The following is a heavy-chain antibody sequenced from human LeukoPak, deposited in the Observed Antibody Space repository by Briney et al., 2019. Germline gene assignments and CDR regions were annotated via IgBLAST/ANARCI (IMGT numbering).Heavy chain of an antibody. V-gene: IGHV1-46*01. D-gene: IGHD3-10*01. CDR3: AKDRGYNGSGRGFDY. CDR2: INPGGGST. CDR1: GYTFTLHF. Sequence: ASVKVSCKASGYTFTLHFMRWVRRAPGQGLEWMGIINPGGGSTTYAQQFQGRVTMTWDMSTSTVYMELSSLRSEDTAIYYCAKDRGYNGSGRGFDYWGQGTLITVSS. J-gene: IGHJ4*02.